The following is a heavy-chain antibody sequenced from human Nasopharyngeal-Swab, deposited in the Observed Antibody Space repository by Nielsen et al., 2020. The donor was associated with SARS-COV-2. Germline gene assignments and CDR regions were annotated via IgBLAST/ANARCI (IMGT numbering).Heavy chain of an antibody. V-gene: IGHV1-18*01. Sequence: WVRQAPGQGLEWMGWISAYNGNTNYAQKLQGRVTMTTDTSTSTAHMELRSLRSDDTAVYYCARGSLWFGDLVGYYGMDVWGQGTTVTVSS. CDR2: ISAYNGNT. J-gene: IGHJ6*02. CDR3: ARGSLWFGDLVGYYGMDV. D-gene: IGHD3-10*01.